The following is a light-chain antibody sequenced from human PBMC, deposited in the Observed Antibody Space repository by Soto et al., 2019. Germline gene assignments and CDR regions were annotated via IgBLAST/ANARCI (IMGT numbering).Light chain of an antibody. CDR3: SAWDDSRSSVV. CDR2: RNN. CDR1: SSNIGSNY. J-gene: IGLJ2*01. Sequence: QSVLTQPPSASGTPGQRVTISCSGSSSNIGSNYVYWYQQLPGTTPQLLIYRNNQRPSGVPDRFSGSKSGTSAALAISGLRSDDEADYYCSAWDDSRSSVVFGGGTKLTVL. V-gene: IGLV1-47*01.